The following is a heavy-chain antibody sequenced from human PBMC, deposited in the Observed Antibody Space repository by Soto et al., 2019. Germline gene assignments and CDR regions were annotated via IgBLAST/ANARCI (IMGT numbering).Heavy chain of an antibody. CDR3: ARTPVRGRAMVIRYGMDV. CDR2: IWYDGSNI. Sequence: QVQLVESGGGVVQPGRSLRLSCTASGFTFSNYGMHWVRQAPGKGLEWVAVIWYDGSNIYYADSVKGRFTISRDNSKNTVYLQMNSLRTEDTAVYYCARTPVRGRAMVIRYGMDVWGQGTTVTVSS. D-gene: IGHD5-18*01. CDR1: GFTFSNYG. J-gene: IGHJ6*02. V-gene: IGHV3-33*01.